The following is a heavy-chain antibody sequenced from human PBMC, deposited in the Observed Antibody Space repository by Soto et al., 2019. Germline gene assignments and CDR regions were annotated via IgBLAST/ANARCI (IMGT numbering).Heavy chain of an antibody. D-gene: IGHD2-2*02. CDR3: ARDAHCSSTSCYTDDCYYYGIDV. CDR1: GYTFTGYY. V-gene: IGHV1-2*02. J-gene: IGHJ6*02. Sequence: ASVKVSCKASGYTFTGYYMHWVRQAPGQGLEWMGWINPNSGGTNYAQKFQGRVTMTRDTSISTAYMELGRLRSDDTAVYYCARDAHCSSTSCYTDDCYYYGIDVWGQGTRVTVSS. CDR2: INPNSGGT.